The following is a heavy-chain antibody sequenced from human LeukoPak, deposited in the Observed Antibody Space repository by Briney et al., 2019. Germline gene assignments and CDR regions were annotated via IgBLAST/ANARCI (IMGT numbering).Heavy chain of an antibody. J-gene: IGHJ3*02. Sequence: SVKVSCKASGGTFSSYATSWVRQAPGQGLEWMGGIIPIFGTANYAQKFQGRVTITADKSTSTAYMELSSLRSEDTAVYYCAHYCSGGSCPDGDDAFDIWGQGTMVTVSS. V-gene: IGHV1-69*06. D-gene: IGHD2-15*01. CDR2: IIPIFGTA. CDR3: AHYCSGGSCPDGDDAFDI. CDR1: GGTFSSYA.